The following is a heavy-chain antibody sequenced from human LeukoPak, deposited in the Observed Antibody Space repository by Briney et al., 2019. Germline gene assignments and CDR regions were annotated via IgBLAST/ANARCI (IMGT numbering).Heavy chain of an antibody. CDR2: ISAYNGNT. Sequence: ASVKVSCQTSGYTFTSYGYSWVRQAPGQGLEWMGWISAYNGNTKYAQKFQGRVTMTTVISTSTAYMELRSLTLDDTALYYCARAKTLEPSPSNAFDIWGQGTMVTVSS. CDR3: ARAKTLEPSPSNAFDI. V-gene: IGHV1-18*01. CDR1: GYTFTSYG. J-gene: IGHJ3*02. D-gene: IGHD1-1*01.